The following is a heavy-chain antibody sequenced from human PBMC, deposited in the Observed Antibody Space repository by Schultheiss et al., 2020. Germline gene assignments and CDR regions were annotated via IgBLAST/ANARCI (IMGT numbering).Heavy chain of an antibody. V-gene: IGHV3-30*03. Sequence: GGSLRLSCAASGFTLSNYGMHWVRQAPGKGLEWVALILYDGTSKSYADSVKGRFTISRDNSNNTLYLQMSSLRAEDTAVYYCVTMDSDFWSGYPVDYWGQGTLVTVSS. J-gene: IGHJ4*02. CDR1: GFTLSNYG. CDR2: ILYDGTSK. CDR3: VTMDSDFWSGYPVDY. D-gene: IGHD3-3*01.